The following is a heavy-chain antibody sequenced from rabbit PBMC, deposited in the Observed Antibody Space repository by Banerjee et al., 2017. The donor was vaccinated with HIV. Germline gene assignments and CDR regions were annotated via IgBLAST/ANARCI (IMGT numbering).Heavy chain of an antibody. CDR1: GFSFSSGYY. V-gene: IGHV1S40*01. CDR2: IKSGENII. Sequence: QSLEESGGGLVQPGGSLTLSCKASGFSFSSGYYMCWVRQAPGKGLEWIACIKSGENIIYYANWAKGRFTISKASSTTVTLQMTSLTAADTATYFCVREGHAGYAGYGYAFWLDLWGPGTLVTVS. CDR3: VREGHAGYAGYGYAFWLDL. D-gene: IGHD6-1*01. J-gene: IGHJ5*01.